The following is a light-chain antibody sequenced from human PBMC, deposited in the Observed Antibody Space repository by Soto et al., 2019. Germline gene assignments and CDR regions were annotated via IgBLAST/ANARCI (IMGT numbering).Light chain of an antibody. J-gene: IGKJ1*01. CDR3: QKYNTAPWT. CDR1: QGISNY. Sequence: DTRMTQSPSSLSASVGDRVTIICRTSQGISNYVAWHQQKPGKVPKLLIYAASTLQSGVPPRFSGSGSGTEFTLTISSLQPEDVATYYCQKYNTAPWTFGQGTKVEIK. V-gene: IGKV1-27*01. CDR2: AAS.